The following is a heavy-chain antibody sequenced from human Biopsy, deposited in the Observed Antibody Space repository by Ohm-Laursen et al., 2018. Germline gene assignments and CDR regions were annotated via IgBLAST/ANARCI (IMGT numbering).Heavy chain of an antibody. CDR1: GGTFTNYA. Sequence: SVKVSCKASGGTFTNYAISWVRQAPGQELEWMGGIIPIFGTANYAQKFQGRVTITADESTSTAYMELSSLRSDDTAVYYCARDALGGGSYRFFYWGQGPLVTVSS. J-gene: IGHJ4*02. CDR2: IIPIFGTA. CDR3: ARDALGGGSYRFFY. V-gene: IGHV1-69*13. D-gene: IGHD1-26*01.